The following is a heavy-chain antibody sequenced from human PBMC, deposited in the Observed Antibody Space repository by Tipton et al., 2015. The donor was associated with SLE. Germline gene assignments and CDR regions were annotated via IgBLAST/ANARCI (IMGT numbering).Heavy chain of an antibody. CDR3: ARLLTGYYLDY. D-gene: IGHD3-9*01. CDR1: GGSISSYY. J-gene: IGHJ4*02. CDR2: IYYSGST. V-gene: IGHV4-59*12. Sequence: LRLSCTVSGGSISSYYWSWIRQPPGKGLEWIGYIYYSGSTNYNPSLKSRVTISVDTSKNQFSLKLSSVTAADTAVYYCARLLTGYYLDYWGQGTLVTVSS.